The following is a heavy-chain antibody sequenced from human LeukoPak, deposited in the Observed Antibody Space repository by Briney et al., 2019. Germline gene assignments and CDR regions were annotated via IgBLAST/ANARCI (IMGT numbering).Heavy chain of an antibody. CDR1: GDSISSYY. CDR2: IHTSGLT. CDR3: ARDRYYYDSSGYPFDY. V-gene: IGHV4-4*07. Sequence: SETLSLTCTVSGDSISSYYWSWVRQPAGKGVEWIGRIHTSGLTNYNPSLTSRVTMSGDTSKHQFSLKLSSVTAADTAVYYCARDRYYYDSSGYPFDYWGQGTLVTVSS. J-gene: IGHJ4*02. D-gene: IGHD3-22*01.